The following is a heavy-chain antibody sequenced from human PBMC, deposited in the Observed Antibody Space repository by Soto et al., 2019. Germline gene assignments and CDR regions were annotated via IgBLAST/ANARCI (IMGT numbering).Heavy chain of an antibody. Sequence: AETLSLTCAVYGGSGGSFSGYYWGWIRQPPGKGLEWIGSIYYSGSTYYNPSLKSRVTISVDTSKNQFSLKLSSVTAADTAVYYCARLPDYYYYGMDVWGQGTTVT. J-gene: IGHJ6*02. CDR3: ARLPDYYYYGMDV. CDR2: IYYSGST. CDR1: GGSGGSFSGYY. V-gene: IGHV4-39*01.